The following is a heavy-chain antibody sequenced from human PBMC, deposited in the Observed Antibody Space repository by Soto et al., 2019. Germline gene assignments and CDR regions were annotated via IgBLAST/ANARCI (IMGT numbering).Heavy chain of an antibody. CDR1: GGSISSGGYY. CDR2: IYYSGST. D-gene: IGHD3-10*01. V-gene: IGHV4-31*03. Sequence: QVQLQESGPGLVKPSQTLSLTCTVSGGSISSGGYYWSWIRQHPGKGLEWIGYIYYSGSTYYNPSLKSRVTISVDTSKNQFSLKLSSVTAADTAVYYCARDTYYYGSGSYYFGASKDRLIFDPWGQGTLVTVSS. CDR3: ARDTYYYGSGSYYFGASKDRLIFDP. J-gene: IGHJ5*02.